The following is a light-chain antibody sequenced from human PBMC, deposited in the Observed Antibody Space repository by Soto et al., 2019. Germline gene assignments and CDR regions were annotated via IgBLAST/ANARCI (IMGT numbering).Light chain of an antibody. Sequence: QSVLTQPPSVSGAPGQRVTISCTGSNSNIGAGYDLHWYQQFPGAAPKLLIFAYTNRPSGVPDRFSGSKSGTSASLAITGLQADDEADYYCQSFDSSLTAWVFGGWTKFTVL. CDR2: AYT. CDR3: QSFDSSLTAWV. J-gene: IGLJ3*02. V-gene: IGLV1-40*01. CDR1: NSNIGAGYD.